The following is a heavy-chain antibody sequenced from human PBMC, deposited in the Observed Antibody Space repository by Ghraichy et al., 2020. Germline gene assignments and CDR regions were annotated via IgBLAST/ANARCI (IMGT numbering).Heavy chain of an antibody. V-gene: IGHV4-31*03. Sequence: LRLSCTVSGGSISSGGYYWSWIRQHPGKGLEWIGYINYSGSTYYNPSLKSRVTISVDTSKNQFSLKLNSVTAADTAVYYCARYHGGNSPLFDYWGQGTLVTVSS. CDR2: INYSGST. D-gene: IGHD4-23*01. J-gene: IGHJ4*02. CDR3: ARYHGGNSPLFDY. CDR1: GGSISSGGYY.